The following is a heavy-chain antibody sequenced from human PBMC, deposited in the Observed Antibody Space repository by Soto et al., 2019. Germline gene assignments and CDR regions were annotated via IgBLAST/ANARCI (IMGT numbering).Heavy chain of an antibody. CDR3: ARRYGGNLDY. V-gene: IGHV4-30-2*01. Sequence: SETLSLTCAVSGGSISSGGYSWSWIRQPPGKGLEWIGYIYHSGSTYYNPSLKSRVTISVDTSKNQFSLKLSSVTAADTAVYYCARRYGGNLDYWGQGTLVTVPQ. CDR1: GGSISSGGYS. CDR2: IYHSGST. D-gene: IGHD1-26*01. J-gene: IGHJ4*02.